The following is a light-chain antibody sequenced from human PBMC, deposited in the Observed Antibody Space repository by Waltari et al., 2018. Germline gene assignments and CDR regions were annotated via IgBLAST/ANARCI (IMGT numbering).Light chain of an antibody. Sequence: QSALTQPASVSGSPGQSITISCTGTSSAIGTYNYFSCYQQLPGKAPKMMIYEVTKRPSGVSYRFSGSKSGNTASLTISGLRAEDEADYYCSSHANTYNFAHVVFGGGTKLTVL. CDR1: SSAIGTYNY. CDR2: EVT. CDR3: SSHANTYNFAHVV. J-gene: IGLJ2*01. V-gene: IGLV2-23*02.